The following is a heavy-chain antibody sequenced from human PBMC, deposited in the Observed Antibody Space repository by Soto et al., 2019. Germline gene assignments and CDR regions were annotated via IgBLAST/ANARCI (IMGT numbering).Heavy chain of an antibody. CDR2: INPNSGGT. D-gene: IGHD5-12*01. CDR3: ARGGGRGYNELDP. J-gene: IGHJ5*02. Sequence: QVQLVQSGAEVKKPGASVKVSCKASGYTFTAYYMHWVRQAPGQGLEWMGWINPNSGGTYHAQNFQGSATMTRDTSTTTAYVELASLRSDDTAVYYCARGGGRGYNELDPWGHGTLVIVSS. CDR1: GYTFTAYY. V-gene: IGHV1-2*02.